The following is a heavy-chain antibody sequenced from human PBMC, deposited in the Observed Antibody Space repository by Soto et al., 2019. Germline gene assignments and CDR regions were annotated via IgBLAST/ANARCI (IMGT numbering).Heavy chain of an antibody. V-gene: IGHV4-39*01. Sequence: KPSETLSLTCTVSGGSISSNSYYWDWIRQPPGKGLEWIGSRYYSGATYHNPSLQSRVTISVDTSKNQFSLHLSSVTAAYTAVYYCARNAAYDSVWGKSYGIDYWGQGTLVTVSS. D-gene: IGHD3-16*01. CDR3: ARNAAYDSVWGKSYGIDY. J-gene: IGHJ4*02. CDR1: GGSISSNSYY. CDR2: RYYSGAT.